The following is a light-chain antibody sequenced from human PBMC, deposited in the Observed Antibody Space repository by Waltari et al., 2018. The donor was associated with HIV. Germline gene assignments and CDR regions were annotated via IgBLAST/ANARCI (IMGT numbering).Light chain of an antibody. Sequence: QLLLTQSPSASASLGASVRLTCTLSNGHSDYAITWHQQQPEKGPRFLMRLNSDGSHNKGGGISERFSGSSSVAERYLTSSSLQAEDEGDYHCQTWGAGIQVFGGGTKLTVL. CDR3: QTWGAGIQV. V-gene: IGLV4-69*01. J-gene: IGLJ2*01. CDR2: LNSDGSH. CDR1: NGHSDYA.